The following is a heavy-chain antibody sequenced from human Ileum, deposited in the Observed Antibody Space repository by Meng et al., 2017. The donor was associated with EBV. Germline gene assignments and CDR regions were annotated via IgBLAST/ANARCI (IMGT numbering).Heavy chain of an antibody. CDR1: GFTFSNYG. V-gene: IGHV3-33*01. CDR2: IWYDGSNK. J-gene: IGHJ4*02. CDR3: ARLGSGWAADY. D-gene: IGHD6-19*01. Sequence: QGVEAGGGVVQPGTSRRLACGASGFTFSNYGMYWVCQAPGKGLEWVSVIWYDGSNKYYGDSVKGRFTVSRDNSKNTVSLQMNSLRVEDTAVYYCARLGSGWAADYWGQGTLVTVSS.